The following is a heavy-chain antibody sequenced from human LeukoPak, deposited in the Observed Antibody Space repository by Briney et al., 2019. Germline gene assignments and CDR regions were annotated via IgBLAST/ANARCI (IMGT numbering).Heavy chain of an antibody. J-gene: IGHJ6*04. D-gene: IGHD3-9*01. CDR2: IWYDGSNK. CDR3: ARSEGYYDILTGYYYYYGMDV. CDR1: GFTFSSYG. Sequence: GRSLRLSCAASGFTFSSYGMHWVRQAPGKGLEWAAVIWYDGSNKYYADSVKGRFTISRDNSKNTLYLQMNSLRAEDTAVYYCARSEGYYDILTGYYYYYGMDVWGKGTTVTVSS. V-gene: IGHV3-33*01.